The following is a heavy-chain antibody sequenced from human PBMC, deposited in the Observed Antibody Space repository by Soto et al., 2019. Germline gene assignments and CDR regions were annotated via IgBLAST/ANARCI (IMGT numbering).Heavy chain of an antibody. D-gene: IGHD6-13*01. V-gene: IGHV4-31*03. CDR3: ARGPPIAAAGNFDY. Sequence: LTCTVSGGSISSGGYYWSWIRQHPGKGLEWIGYIYYSGSTYYNPSLKSRVTISVDTSKNQFSLKLSSVTAADTAVYYCARGPPIAAAGNFDYWGQGTLVTSPQ. CDR1: GGSISSGGYY. J-gene: IGHJ4*02. CDR2: IYYSGST.